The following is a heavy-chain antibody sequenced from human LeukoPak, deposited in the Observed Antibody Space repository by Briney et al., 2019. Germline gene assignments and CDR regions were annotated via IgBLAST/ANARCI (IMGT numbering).Heavy chain of an antibody. V-gene: IGHV4-4*02. CDR3: ARVPGDYGSGSYSYMDV. CDR1: GGSISSSNW. Sequence: SGTLSLTCAVSGGSISSSNWWSWVRQPPGKGLEWIGEIYHSGSTNYNPSLKSRVTISVDKSKNQFSLKLSSVTAADTAVYYCARVPGDYGSGSYSYMDVWGQGTTVTVSS. J-gene: IGHJ6*02. D-gene: IGHD3-10*01. CDR2: IYHSGST.